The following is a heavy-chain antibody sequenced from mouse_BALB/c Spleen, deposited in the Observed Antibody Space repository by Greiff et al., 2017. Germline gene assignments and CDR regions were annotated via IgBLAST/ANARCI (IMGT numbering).Heavy chain of an antibody. CDR3: ARNWYNYAMDY. D-gene: IGHD1-1*02. J-gene: IGHJ4*01. V-gene: IGHV2-2*02. CDR1: GFSLTSYG. CDR2: IWSGGST. Sequence: VQLQQSGPGLVQPSQSLSITCTVSGFSLTSYGVHWVRQSPGKGLEWLGVIWSGGSTDYNAAFISRLSISKDNSKSQVFFKMNSLQANDTAIYYCARNWYNYAMDYWGQGTLVTVSS.